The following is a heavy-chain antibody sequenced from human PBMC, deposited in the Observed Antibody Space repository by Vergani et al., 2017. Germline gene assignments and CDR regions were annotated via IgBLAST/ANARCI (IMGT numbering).Heavy chain of an antibody. Sequence: QVQLQESGPGPVKPSQTLSLTCIVSGDSLTSAFFYWTCIRQPAGTRLEWIGRVHSSGSTHYNPSLEGRVSVSMDTAKTEFSLDLQSVTAADTAVYFCARGCASNRCRTRGTFEIWGRGTLVTVSS. CDR2: VHSSGST. V-gene: IGHV4-61*02. J-gene: IGHJ3*02. D-gene: IGHD2/OR15-2a*01. CDR1: GDSLTSAFFY. CDR3: ARGCASNRCRTRGTFEI.